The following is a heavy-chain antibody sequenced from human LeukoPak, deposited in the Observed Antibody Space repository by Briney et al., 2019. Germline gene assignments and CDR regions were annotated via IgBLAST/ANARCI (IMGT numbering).Heavy chain of an antibody. D-gene: IGHD2-15*01. CDR3: ARGECSSSYYYYYYMDV. J-gene: IGHJ6*03. CDR2: IYYSGRT. V-gene: IGHV4-59*01. Sequence: SETLSLTCTVSGGSISSYYWSWIRQPPGKGLEWIGYIYYSGRTNYNPSLKSRVTISADTSKNQFSLKLSFVTAADTAVYYCARGECSSSYYYYYYMDVWAKGTTVTVSS. CDR1: GGSISSYY.